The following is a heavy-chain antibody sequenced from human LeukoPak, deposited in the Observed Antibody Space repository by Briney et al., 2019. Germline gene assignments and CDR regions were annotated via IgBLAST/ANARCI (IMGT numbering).Heavy chain of an antibody. CDR3: ARALNRMGPFDY. CDR2: IYYSGST. CDR1: GYSISSGYY. J-gene: IGHJ4*02. V-gene: IGHV4-38-2*02. D-gene: IGHD1-14*01. Sequence: SETLSLTCTVSGYSISSGYYWGWIRQPPGKGLEWIGSIYYSGSTYYNPSLKSRVTISVDTSKNQFSLKLSSVTAADTAVYYCARALNRMGPFDYWGQGTLVTVSS.